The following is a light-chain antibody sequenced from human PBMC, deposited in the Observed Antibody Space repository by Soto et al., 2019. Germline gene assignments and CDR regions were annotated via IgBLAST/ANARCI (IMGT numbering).Light chain of an antibody. Sequence: QSVLTQPPSVSAAPGQKVTISCSGSSSNIRHIYVSWYQQLPGAAPKLLIYDNNKRPSGIPDRFSGSKSGTSATLGITGLQTGDEADYYCGTWDSSLSVVVFGGGTKVTVL. CDR2: DNN. J-gene: IGLJ2*01. CDR3: GTWDSSLSVVV. CDR1: SSNIRHIY. V-gene: IGLV1-51*01.